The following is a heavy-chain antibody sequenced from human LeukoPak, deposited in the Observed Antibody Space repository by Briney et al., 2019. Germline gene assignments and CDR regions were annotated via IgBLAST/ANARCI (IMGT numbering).Heavy chain of an antibody. J-gene: IGHJ1*01. CDR1: GFTFSSYD. D-gene: IGHD3-10*01. CDR2: IGTAGDT. Sequence: GGSLRLSCAASGFTFSSYDMHWVRQATGKGLEWVSAIGTAGDTYYPGSVKGRFTISRENAKNSLYLQMNSLRAGDTAVYYCARGEYGSGSYFFQHWGQGTLVIVSS. V-gene: IGHV3-13*01. CDR3: ARGEYGSGSYFFQH.